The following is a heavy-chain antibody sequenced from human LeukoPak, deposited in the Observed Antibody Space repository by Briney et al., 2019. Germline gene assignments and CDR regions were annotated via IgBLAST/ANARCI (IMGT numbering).Heavy chain of an antibody. D-gene: IGHD3-22*01. CDR1: GFTFSSYA. CDR2: ISGSGGST. Sequence: SGGSLRLSCAASGFTFSSYAMHWVRQAPGKGLEWVSAISGSGGSTYYAGSVKGRFTISRDNSKNTLYLQMNSLRAEDTAVYYCAKLAQRRITMIVVVNYFDYWGQGTLVTVSS. J-gene: IGHJ4*02. CDR3: AKLAQRRITMIVVVNYFDY. V-gene: IGHV3-23*01.